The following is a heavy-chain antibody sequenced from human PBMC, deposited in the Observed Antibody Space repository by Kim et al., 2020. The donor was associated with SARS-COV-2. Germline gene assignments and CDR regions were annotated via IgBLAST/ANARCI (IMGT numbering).Heavy chain of an antibody. CDR2: IYSGGST. J-gene: IGHJ5*02. V-gene: IGHV3-66*01. Sequence: GGSLRLSCAASGFTVSSNYMSWVRQAPGKGLEWVSVIYSGGSTYYADSVKGRFTISRDNSKNTLYLQMNSLRAEDTAVYYCARDREGIFGVDETAGRFDPWGQGTLVTVSS. CDR1: GFTVSSNY. CDR3: ARDREGIFGVDETAGRFDP. D-gene: IGHD3-3*01.